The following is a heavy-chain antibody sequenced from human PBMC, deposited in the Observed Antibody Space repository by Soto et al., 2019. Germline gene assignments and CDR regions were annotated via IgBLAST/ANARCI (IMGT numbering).Heavy chain of an antibody. CDR2: INAGNGNT. V-gene: IGHV1-3*01. Sequence: QVQLLQSGAEVKKPGASVKVSCKASGYTFTSYAIHWVRQAPGQRLEWMGWINAGNGNTKYSQKSQDRVTITRDTSASTAYMELSSLRSEDTAVYYCARDLGGWPDYWGQGTLVTVSS. CDR1: GYTFTSYA. D-gene: IGHD6-19*01. CDR3: ARDLGGWPDY. J-gene: IGHJ4*02.